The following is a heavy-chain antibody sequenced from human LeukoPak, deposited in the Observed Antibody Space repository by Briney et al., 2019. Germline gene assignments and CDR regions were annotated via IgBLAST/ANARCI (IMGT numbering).Heavy chain of an antibody. CDR2: ISSSSSYI. CDR1: GFTFSSYS. V-gene: IGHV3-21*01. Sequence: KPGGSLRLSCAASGFTFSSYSMNWVRQAPGKGLEWVSSISSSSSYIYYADSVKGRFTISRDNAKNSLYLQMNSLRAEDTAEDYCARETSYGSGSHDYWGQGTLVIVSS. J-gene: IGHJ4*02. CDR3: ARETSYGSGSHDY. D-gene: IGHD3-10*01.